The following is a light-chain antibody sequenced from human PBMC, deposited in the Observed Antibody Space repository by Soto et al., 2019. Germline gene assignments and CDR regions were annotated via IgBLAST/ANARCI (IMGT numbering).Light chain of an antibody. CDR2: AAS. J-gene: IGKJ5*01. CDR1: QRIGSY. Sequence: DIQLTQSPSSLSASVGDRVMITYRSSQRIGSYLNWYQQEPGKAPNLLIYAASSLQSGFPSRFSGGGSGTDFTLTISSLQPEDFATYYCQQSYATPSTFGQGTRLETK. V-gene: IGKV1-39*01. CDR3: QQSYATPST.